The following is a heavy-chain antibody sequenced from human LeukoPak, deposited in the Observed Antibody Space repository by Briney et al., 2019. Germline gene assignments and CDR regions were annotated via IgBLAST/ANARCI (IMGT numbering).Heavy chain of an antibody. CDR1: GYTFTRYF. Sequence: ASVKVSCKASGYTFTRYFIHWVRQAPGQGLEWMGIINPSGGSTTYAQKFQGRVTMTSDMSTSTVYMELSSLRSEDTAVYYCARDAEIQLWFDYWGQGTLSPSPQ. CDR3: ARDAEIQLWFDY. D-gene: IGHD5-18*01. V-gene: IGHV1-46*01. J-gene: IGHJ4*02. CDR2: INPSGGST.